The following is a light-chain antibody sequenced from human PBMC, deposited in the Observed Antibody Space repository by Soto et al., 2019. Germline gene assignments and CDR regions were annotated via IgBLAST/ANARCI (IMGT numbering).Light chain of an antibody. CDR1: QSISAW. CDR3: QQSYSTPIT. V-gene: IGKV1-5*01. J-gene: IGKJ5*01. CDR2: DAS. Sequence: DIQMTQSPSTPSANAGDRVTITCRASQSISAWLAWYQQKPGKAPKLLIYDASNLESGVPSRFSGSGSGTEFTLTISNLQPDDFATYYCQQSYSTPITFGQGTRLEIK.